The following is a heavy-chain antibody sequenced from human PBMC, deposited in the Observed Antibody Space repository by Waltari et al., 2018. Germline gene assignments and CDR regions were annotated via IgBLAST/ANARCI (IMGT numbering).Heavy chain of an antibody. D-gene: IGHD3-10*01. CDR1: GGTFSSYA. CDR2: IIPIFGTA. Sequence: QVQLVQSGAEVKKPGSSVKVSCKASGGTFSSYAISWVRQAPGQGLEWMGGIIPIFGTANYAQKFQGRVTITTDESTSTAYMELSSLRSEDTAVYYCARGVTLWFGERDAFDIWGQGTMVTVSS. CDR3: ARGVTLWFGERDAFDI. J-gene: IGHJ3*02. V-gene: IGHV1-69*05.